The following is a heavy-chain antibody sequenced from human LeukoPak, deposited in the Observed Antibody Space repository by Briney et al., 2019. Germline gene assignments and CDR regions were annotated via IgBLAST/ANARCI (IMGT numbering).Heavy chain of an antibody. CDR1: GFTLPGHT. CDR3: AKDPNPLYDLWSGYK. D-gene: IGHD3-3*01. CDR2: IGGRDDRT. Sequence: PGGSLRLSCAASGFTLPGHTMTWLRQAPGKGVEWVSIIGGRDDRTYYADFVKGRFTISRDNSKNILYLQMNNLRAEDTAVYYCAKDPNPLYDLWSGYKWGQGTLVTVSS. J-gene: IGHJ4*02. V-gene: IGHV3-23*01.